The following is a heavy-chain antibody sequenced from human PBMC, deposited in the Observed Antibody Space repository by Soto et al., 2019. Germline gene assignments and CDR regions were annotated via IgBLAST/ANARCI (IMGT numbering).Heavy chain of an antibody. V-gene: IGHV1-69*01. Sequence: QVQLVQSGAEVKKPGSSVKVSCKASGGTFSSYAISWVRQAPGQGLEWMGGIIPIFGTANYAQKFQGRVTITADESTSPAYMELSSLRSEDTAVYYCATGRITMVPGVTYYYYYGMDVWGQGTTVTVSS. CDR3: ATGRITMVPGVTYYYYYGMDV. D-gene: IGHD3-10*01. J-gene: IGHJ6*02. CDR1: GGTFSSYA. CDR2: IIPIFGTA.